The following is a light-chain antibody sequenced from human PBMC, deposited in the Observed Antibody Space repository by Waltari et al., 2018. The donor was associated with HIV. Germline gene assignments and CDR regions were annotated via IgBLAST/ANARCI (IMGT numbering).Light chain of an antibody. Sequence: QSALTQPASVSGSPGQSITISCTGSSSDVGTYNLVSWYQHHPGKAPKLIIYEVSKRPSGVSNRFSGSKSGNTASLTISGLQAEDEADYYCCSYAGSRVFGGGTKLTVL. CDR3: CSYAGSRV. J-gene: IGLJ3*02. CDR1: SSDVGTYNL. V-gene: IGLV2-23*02. CDR2: EVS.